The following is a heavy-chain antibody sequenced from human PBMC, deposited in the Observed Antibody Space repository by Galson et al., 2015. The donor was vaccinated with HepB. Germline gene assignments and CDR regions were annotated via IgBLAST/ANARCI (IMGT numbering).Heavy chain of an antibody. Sequence: LSLTCAVYGGSFSGYYWSWIRQPPGKGLEWIGEINHSGSTNYNPSLKSRVTISVDTSKNQFSLKLSSVTAADTAVYYCARGLRSRPFGYWGQGTLVTVSS. CDR2: INHSGST. CDR1: GGSFSGYY. D-gene: IGHD2-2*01. V-gene: IGHV4-34*01. CDR3: ARGLRSRPFGY. J-gene: IGHJ4*02.